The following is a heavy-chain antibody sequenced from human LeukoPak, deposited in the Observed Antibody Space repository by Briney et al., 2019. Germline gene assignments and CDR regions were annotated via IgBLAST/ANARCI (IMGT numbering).Heavy chain of an antibody. V-gene: IGHV1-8*02. D-gene: IGHD6-13*01. CDR3: ARGRAGSRVFFRYYYYMDV. Sequence: GASVKVSCKASGYTFTSYDIHWVRQATGQGLEWMGWMNPNSGNTGYAQKFQGRVTMTRNTSISTAYMELSSLRSEDTAVYYCARGRAGSRVFFRYYYYMDVWGKGTTVTISS. J-gene: IGHJ6*03. CDR1: GYTFTSYD. CDR2: MNPNSGNT.